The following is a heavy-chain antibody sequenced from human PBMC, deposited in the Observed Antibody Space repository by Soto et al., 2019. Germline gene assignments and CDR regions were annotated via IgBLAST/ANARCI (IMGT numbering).Heavy chain of an antibody. Sequence: QVQLVQSGAEVKKPGSSVKVSCKASGDTFSSYAINWVRQGPGQGLEWMGGIIHMFGTANYAEKFQGRVTITADESTSTGYMEQNSLRSEDTAVYYCARGIGVVEAPTGAEYYNYYGMDVWGQGTTVSVSS. CDR3: ARGIGVVEAPTGAEYYNYYGMDV. CDR2: IIHMFGTA. J-gene: IGHJ6*02. CDR1: GDTFSSYA. V-gene: IGHV1-69*01. D-gene: IGHD2-15*01.